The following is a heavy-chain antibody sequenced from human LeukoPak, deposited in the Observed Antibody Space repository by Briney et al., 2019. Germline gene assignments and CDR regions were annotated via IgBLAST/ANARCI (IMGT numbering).Heavy chain of an antibody. D-gene: IGHD3-16*01. V-gene: IGHV3-23*01. CDR3: ATHIMFGGEGEHY. J-gene: IGHJ4*02. CDR1: GFTFSSYA. Sequence: PGGSLRLSCAASGFTFSSYAMSWVRQAPGKGLEWVSTISGSGYSTYYAASVKGRFTMSRDNSKNTLYLQMNSLRAEDTAVYYCATHIMFGGEGEHYWGQGTLVTVSS. CDR2: ISGSGYST.